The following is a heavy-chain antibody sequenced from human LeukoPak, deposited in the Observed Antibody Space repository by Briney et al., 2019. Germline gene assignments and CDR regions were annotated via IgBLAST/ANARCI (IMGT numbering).Heavy chain of an antibody. V-gene: IGHV1-69*06. J-gene: IGHJ4*02. Sequence: GSSVKVSCKASGGTFSSYEISWVRQAPGQGLEWMGGIMPMFGKANYAQKFQGRGTTTADKATSTAYMELSSLRSEDTAVYYCAGGRTDIVVVPAPLRNYYFDYWGQGTLVTVSS. CDR3: AGGRTDIVVVPAPLRNYYFDY. CDR1: GGTFSSYE. D-gene: IGHD2-2*01. CDR2: IMPMFGKA.